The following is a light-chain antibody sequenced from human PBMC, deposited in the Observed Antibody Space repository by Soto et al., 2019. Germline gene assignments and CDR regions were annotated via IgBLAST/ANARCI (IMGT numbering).Light chain of an antibody. CDR2: DAS. CDR3: QQYHSYSWT. Sequence: DIQMNQSPSTLSASVGDRVTITCRASQSVSNWLAWYQQKPGKATELLIYDASSLESGVPSRFSGSGSGTAFTLTISGLQPDDFAKYFGQQYHSYSWTVGQGTKVEIK. CDR1: QSVSNW. J-gene: IGKJ1*01. V-gene: IGKV1-5*01.